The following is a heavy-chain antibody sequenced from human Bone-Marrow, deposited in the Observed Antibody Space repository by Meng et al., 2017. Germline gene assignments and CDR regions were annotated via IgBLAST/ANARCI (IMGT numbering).Heavy chain of an antibody. V-gene: IGHV1-2*06. Sequence: ASVKVSCKPSGYNFPDYWLHWVRRTPGQGREWMGRIDPKSGDTHYAQRSQGRVTMTGDTSISTAYMELSGLRSDDTAMYYCARDEDISAAGKLFGDYWGQGTPVTVSS. CDR2: IDPKSGDT. CDR1: GYNFPDYW. CDR3: ARDEDISAAGKLFGDY. D-gene: IGHD6-13*01. J-gene: IGHJ4*02.